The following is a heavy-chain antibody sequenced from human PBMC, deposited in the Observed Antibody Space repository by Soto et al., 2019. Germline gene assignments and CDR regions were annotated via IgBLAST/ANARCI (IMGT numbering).Heavy chain of an antibody. CDR2: IWNDGKNK. V-gene: IGHV3-33*01. Sequence: QVQLVESGGGVVQPGGSLRLSCAASGFTFSSYGMHLVRQAPGKGLEWVAVIWNDGKNKYYADSVNVRFTISRDNSKSTLELQMNRLRVEDTAVYYCARDKGANAPIDMWGQGTMVTVSS. CDR1: GFTFSSYG. CDR3: ARDKGANAPIDM. J-gene: IGHJ3*02.